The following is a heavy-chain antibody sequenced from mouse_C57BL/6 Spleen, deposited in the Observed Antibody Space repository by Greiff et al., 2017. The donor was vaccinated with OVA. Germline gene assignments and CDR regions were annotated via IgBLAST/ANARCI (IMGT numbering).Heavy chain of an antibody. CDR3: TTNDSSREDWYYGV. Sequence: EVQLQQSGAELVRPGASVKLSCTASGFTIKDYYMHWVKQRPEQGLEWIGRIDPEDGDTDYAPKFQGKATMTADTSSNTAYLQLSSLTSEDTAVYYCTTNDSSREDWYYGVWGTGATVSVAS. CDR2: IDPEDGDT. J-gene: IGHJ1*03. CDR1: GFTIKDYY. D-gene: IGHD1-1*01. V-gene: IGHV14-1*01.